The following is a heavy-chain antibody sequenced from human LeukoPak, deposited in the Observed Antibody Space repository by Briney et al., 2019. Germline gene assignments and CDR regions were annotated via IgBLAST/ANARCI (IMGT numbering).Heavy chain of an antibody. CDR2: ISYDGSNK. V-gene: IGHV3-30*04. D-gene: IGHD4-17*01. J-gene: IGHJ4*02. Sequence: GGSLRLSCAASGFTFSSYAMHWVRQAPGKGLEWVTLISYDGSNKYYADSVKGRFNISRDNSKSRLYLQMNSLRADDTAVYYCARVLDYGDYVAYRGQGTLVTVSS. CDR1: GFTFSSYA. CDR3: ARVLDYGDYVAY.